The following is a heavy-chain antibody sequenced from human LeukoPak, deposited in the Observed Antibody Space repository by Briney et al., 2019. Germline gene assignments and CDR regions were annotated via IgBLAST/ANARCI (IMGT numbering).Heavy chain of an antibody. CDR2: INHSGST. Sequence: SETLSLTCAVYGGSFSGYYWSWIRQPPGKGLEWIGEINHSGSTNYNPSLKSRVTISVDTSKNQFSLKLSSVTAADTAVYYCARHVAARLNDAFDIWGRGTMVTVSS. D-gene: IGHD6-6*01. V-gene: IGHV4-34*01. CDR3: ARHVAARLNDAFDI. CDR1: GGSFSGYY. J-gene: IGHJ3*02.